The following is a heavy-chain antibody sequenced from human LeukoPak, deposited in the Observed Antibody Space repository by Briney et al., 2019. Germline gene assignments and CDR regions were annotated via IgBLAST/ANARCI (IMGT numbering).Heavy chain of an antibody. CDR3: ARDRGRDSSAYYPNWFDP. J-gene: IGHJ5*02. Sequence: GASVKVSCKASGYTFTSYGISWVRQAPGQGLEWMGWISAYNGNANYAQNLQGRVTMTTGTSTSTAYMELRSQRSDDTAVYYCARDRGRDSSAYYPNWFDPWGQGTLVTVSS. D-gene: IGHD3-22*01. CDR2: ISAYNGNA. V-gene: IGHV1-18*01. CDR1: GYTFTSYG.